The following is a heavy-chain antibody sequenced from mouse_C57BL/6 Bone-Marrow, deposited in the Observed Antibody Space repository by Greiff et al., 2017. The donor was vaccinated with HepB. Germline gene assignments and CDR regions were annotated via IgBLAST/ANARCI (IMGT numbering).Heavy chain of an antibody. V-gene: IGHV1-81*01. J-gene: IGHJ1*03. CDR2: IYPRSGNT. CDR1: GYTFTSYG. Sequence: VMLVESGAELARPGASVKLSCKASGYTFTSYGISWVKQRTGQGLEWIGEIYPRSGNTYYNEKFKGKATLTADKSSSTAYMELRSLTSEDSAVYFCARSKLTWPYWYFDVWGTGTTVTVSS. D-gene: IGHD4-1*01. CDR3: ARSKLTWPYWYFDV.